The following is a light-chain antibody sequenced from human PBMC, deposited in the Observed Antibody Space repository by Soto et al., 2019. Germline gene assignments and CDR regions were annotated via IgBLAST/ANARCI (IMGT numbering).Light chain of an antibody. CDR3: QHYNNCTPIT. V-gene: IGKV3-15*01. Sequence: EIVMTQSPATLSVSPGERATLSCRASQSVTSNLAWYQQKPGQAPRLLIYGASTRATGIPARFSGSGSGTDLTLTISTLQSEAFSVYYCQHYNNCTPITFGQGTRLEIK. CDR2: GAS. CDR1: QSVTSN. J-gene: IGKJ5*01.